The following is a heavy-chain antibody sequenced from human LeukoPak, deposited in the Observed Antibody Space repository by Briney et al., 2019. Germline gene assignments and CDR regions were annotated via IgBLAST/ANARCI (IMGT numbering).Heavy chain of an antibody. V-gene: IGHV1-18*01. D-gene: IGHD2-21*02. Sequence: ASVKVSCNASGYTFTSYGFSWVRQAPGQGLELMRWIIAYNGDTNYVQTLQGRDSMTTDTSTSTAYIELRRLRSDDTAVCYCARTIGDCLGYWFDPWGQKTLVTVSS. J-gene: IGHJ5*02. CDR1: GYTFTSYG. CDR3: ARTIGDCLGYWFDP. CDR2: IIAYNGDT.